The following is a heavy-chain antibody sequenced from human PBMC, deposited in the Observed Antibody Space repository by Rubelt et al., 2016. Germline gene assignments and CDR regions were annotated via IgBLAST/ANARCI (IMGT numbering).Heavy chain of an antibody. V-gene: IGHV1-18*01. J-gene: IGHJ3*02. CDR2: ISAYNGNT. D-gene: IGHD3-3*01. CDR3: ARSFRDFWSGAESDAFDI. Sequence: WMGWISAYNGNTNYAQKLQGRVTMTTDTSTTTAYMELRSLRSDDTAVYYCARSFRDFWSGAESDAFDIWGQGTMVTVSS.